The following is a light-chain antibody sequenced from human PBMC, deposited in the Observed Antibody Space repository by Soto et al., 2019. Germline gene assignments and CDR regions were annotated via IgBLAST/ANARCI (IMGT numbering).Light chain of an antibody. V-gene: IGKV1-39*01. J-gene: IGKJ3*01. CDR2: AAS. Sequence: DIPMTQSPSSLSASVGDRVTITCRASQSISIYLNWYQQMPGKAPKLLIFAASTLQSGVPSRFSGSGSGTDFTLTISSLQPEDFATYYCQQSYRTPLTFGPGTKVDV. CDR3: QQSYRTPLT. CDR1: QSISIY.